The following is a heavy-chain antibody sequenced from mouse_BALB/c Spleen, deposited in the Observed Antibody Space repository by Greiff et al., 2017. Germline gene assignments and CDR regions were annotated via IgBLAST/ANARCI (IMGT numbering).Heavy chain of an antibody. CDR3: ARRISYYGSSLFAY. D-gene: IGHD1-1*01. Sequence: VQLQESGAELMKPGASVKISCKATGYTFSSYWIEWVKQRPGHGLEWIGEILPGSGSTNYNEKFKGKATFTADTSSNTAYMQLSSLTSEDSAVYYCARRISYYGSSLFAYWGQGTLVTVSA. CDR1: GYTFSSYW. J-gene: IGHJ3*01. CDR2: ILPGSGST. V-gene: IGHV1-9*01.